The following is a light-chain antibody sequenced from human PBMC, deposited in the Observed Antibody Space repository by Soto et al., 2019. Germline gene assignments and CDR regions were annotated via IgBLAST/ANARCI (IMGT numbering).Light chain of an antibody. CDR2: EVS. Sequence: QSALTQPASVSGSPGQSITVSGSGSSTDIDNLNSVSWYQHYPGTVPKLLIYEVSDRPSGVSDRFSGSKSGNTASLTISGLQFEDEADYYCSSYTSRNTWVFGGGTKLTVL. V-gene: IGLV2-14*01. CDR3: SSYTSRNTWV. CDR1: STDIDNLNS. J-gene: IGLJ3*02.